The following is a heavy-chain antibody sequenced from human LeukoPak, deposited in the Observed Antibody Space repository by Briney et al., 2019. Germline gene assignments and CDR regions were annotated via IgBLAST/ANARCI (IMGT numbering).Heavy chain of an antibody. CDR1: GGTFSSYA. J-gene: IGHJ4*02. CDR2: IIPIFGTA. Sequence: SVKVSCKASGGTFSSYAISWVRQAPGQGLEWMGGIIPIFGTANYAQKFQGRVTITTDESTSTAYMELSSLRSEDTAVYYCAKADGSGSYYPAYWGQGTLVTVSS. D-gene: IGHD3-10*01. CDR3: AKADGSGSYYPAY. V-gene: IGHV1-69*05.